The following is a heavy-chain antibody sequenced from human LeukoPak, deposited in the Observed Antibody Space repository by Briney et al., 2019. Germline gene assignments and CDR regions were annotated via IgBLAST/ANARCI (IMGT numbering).Heavy chain of an antibody. D-gene: IGHD5-24*01. CDR2: ISAYNGNT. J-gene: IGHJ4*02. CDR3: ARERDGYKLFDY. Sequence: ASVKVSCKASGYTFTSYGISWVRQAPGQGLEWMGWISAYNGNTNYAQKLQGRVTMTTDTSTSTAYMELRSLRSDDTAVYYCARERDGYKLFDYWGQGALVTVSS. V-gene: IGHV1-18*01. CDR1: GYTFTSYG.